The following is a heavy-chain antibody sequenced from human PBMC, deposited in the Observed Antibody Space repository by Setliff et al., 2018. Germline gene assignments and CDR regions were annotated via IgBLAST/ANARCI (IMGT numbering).Heavy chain of an antibody. CDR2: IYIGGSA. V-gene: IGHV4-4*07. J-gene: IGHJ6*02. CDR3: ARVRVVVIGNYYYYYGMDA. Sequence: PSETLSLTCTVSGGSISSYYWSWIRQPAGKGLEWIGHIYIGGSANYNPSLKSRVTMSIDTSKNQFSLKLNSVTAADTAVYYCARVRVVVIGNYYYYYGMDAWGQGTTVTVSS. CDR1: GGSISSYY. D-gene: IGHD2-15*01.